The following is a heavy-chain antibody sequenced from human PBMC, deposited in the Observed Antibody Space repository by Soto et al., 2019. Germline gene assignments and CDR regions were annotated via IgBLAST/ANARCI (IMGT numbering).Heavy chain of an antibody. CDR2: IYYSGST. D-gene: IGHD3-3*01. CDR3: ARGYYDFWSGYSVPTFDY. CDR1: GGSISSGDYY. Sequence: PSETLSLTCTVSGGSISSGDYYWMWIRQPPGKGLEWIGYIYYSGSTYYNPSLKSRVTISVDTSKNQFSLKLSSVTAADTAVYYCARGYYDFWSGYSVPTFDYWGQGTLVTVS. J-gene: IGHJ4*02. V-gene: IGHV4-30-4*01.